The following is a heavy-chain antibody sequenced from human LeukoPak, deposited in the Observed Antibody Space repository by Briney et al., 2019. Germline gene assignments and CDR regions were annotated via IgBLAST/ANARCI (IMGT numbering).Heavy chain of an antibody. CDR1: GYIFTSYW. Sequence: GESLKISCKGSGYIFTSYWIGWVRQMPGKGLEWMGIIYPCDSDTRYSPSFQGQVTISADKSISTAYLQWSSLKASDTAMYYCARGYCSSTSCPDWGYGMDVWGQGTTVTVSS. D-gene: IGHD2-2*01. CDR2: IYPCDSDT. J-gene: IGHJ6*02. CDR3: ARGYCSSTSCPDWGYGMDV. V-gene: IGHV5-51*01.